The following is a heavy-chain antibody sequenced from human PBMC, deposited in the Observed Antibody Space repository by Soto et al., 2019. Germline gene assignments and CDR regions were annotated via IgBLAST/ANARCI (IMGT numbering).Heavy chain of an antibody. CDR2: ISWNSGSI. CDR3: AKDPGSSSWYYGMDV. J-gene: IGHJ6*02. Sequence: EVQLVESGGGLVQPGRSLRLSCAASGFTFDDYAMHWVRQAPGKGLEWVSGISWNSGSIGYADSVKGRFTISRDNAKNSLHLQMNSLRAEDTALYYCAKDPGSSSWYYGMDVWGQGTTVTVSS. CDR1: GFTFDDYA. V-gene: IGHV3-9*01. D-gene: IGHD6-13*01.